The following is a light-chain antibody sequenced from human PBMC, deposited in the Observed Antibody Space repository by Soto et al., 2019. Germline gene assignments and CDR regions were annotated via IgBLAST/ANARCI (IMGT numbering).Light chain of an antibody. CDR3: QHSNSYSEA. Sequence: DIQMTQSPSTLSGSVGDRVTITCRASQTISSWLAWYQQKPGKAPKLLIYKASTLKSGVPSRLSGSRSGTEFTLTISSLQPDDLATDECQHSNSYSEAFCPGTKVDI. V-gene: IGKV1-5*03. CDR1: QTISSW. CDR2: KAS. J-gene: IGKJ1*01.